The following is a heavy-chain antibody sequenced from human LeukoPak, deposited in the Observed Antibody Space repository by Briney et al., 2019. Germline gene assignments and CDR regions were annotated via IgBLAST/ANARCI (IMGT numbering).Heavy chain of an antibody. V-gene: IGHV4-59*01. D-gene: IGHD1-26*01. CDR2: IYYSGST. J-gene: IGHJ4*02. CDR1: GGSISSYY. Sequence: SETLSLTCTVSGGSISSYYWSWIRQPPGKGLEWIGYIYYSGSTNYNPSLKSRVTISVDTSKNQFSLKLSSVTAADTAVYYCASGERGGSYSRYDYWGQGTLVTVS. CDR3: ASGERGGSYSRYDY.